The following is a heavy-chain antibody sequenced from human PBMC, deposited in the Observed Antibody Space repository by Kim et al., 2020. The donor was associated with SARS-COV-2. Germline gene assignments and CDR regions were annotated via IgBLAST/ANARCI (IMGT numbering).Heavy chain of an antibody. CDR3: ARDTPYYFDY. V-gene: IGHV4-61*02. Sequence: SETLSLTCTVSGGSISSGSYYWSWIRQPAGKGLEWIGRIYTSGSTNYNPSLKSRVTISVDTSKNQFSLKLSSVTAADTAVYYCARDTPYYFDYWGQGTLVTVSS. CDR2: IYTSGST. J-gene: IGHJ4*02. CDR1: GGSISSGSYY.